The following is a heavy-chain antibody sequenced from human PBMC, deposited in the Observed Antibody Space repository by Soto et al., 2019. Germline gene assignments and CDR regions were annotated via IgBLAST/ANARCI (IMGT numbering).Heavy chain of an antibody. J-gene: IGHJ6*02. V-gene: IGHV1-46*01. Sequence: ASVKVSFKASGYTFTSYYMHWVRQAPGQGLEWMGIIDPSGGSTSYAQKFQVRVTMTRDTSTSTVYMELSSLRSEDTAVYYCAREAPQDVTAWGWGPHYYYYGMDVWGQGTTVTVSS. CDR2: IDPSGGST. CDR1: GYTFTSYY. D-gene: IGHD3-16*01. CDR3: AREAPQDVTAWGWGPHYYYYGMDV.